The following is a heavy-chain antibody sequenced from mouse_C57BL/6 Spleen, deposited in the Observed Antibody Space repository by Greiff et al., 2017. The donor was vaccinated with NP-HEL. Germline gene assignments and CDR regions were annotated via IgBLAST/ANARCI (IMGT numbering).Heavy chain of an antibody. CDR1: GYTFTSYW. CDR2: IDPSDSET. CDR3: ARSAYYDGSSYPNYYAMDY. J-gene: IGHJ4*01. Sequence: QVQLQQPGAELVRPGSSVKLSCKASGYTFTSYWMHWVKQRPIQGLEWIGNIDPSDSETHYNQKFKDKATLTVDKSSSTAYMQLSSLTSEDSAVYYCARSAYYDGSSYPNYYAMDYWGQGTSVTVSS. V-gene: IGHV1-52*01. D-gene: IGHD1-1*01.